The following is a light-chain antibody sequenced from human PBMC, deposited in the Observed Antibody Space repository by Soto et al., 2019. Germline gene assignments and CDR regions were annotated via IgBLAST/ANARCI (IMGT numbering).Light chain of an antibody. CDR2: DAS. Sequence: DIQMTQSPSSLSASVGDRVTITCQASQDISNYLNWYQQKPGKAPKLLIYDASNLETGVPSRFSGSGSGTEFTLTISSVQPEDFATYFCQQSYSAQYTFGQGTKLEIK. J-gene: IGKJ2*01. CDR1: QDISNY. V-gene: IGKV1-33*01. CDR3: QQSYSAQYT.